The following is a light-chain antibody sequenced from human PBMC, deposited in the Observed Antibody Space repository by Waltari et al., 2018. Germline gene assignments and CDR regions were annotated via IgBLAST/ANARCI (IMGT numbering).Light chain of an antibody. CDR1: QHLLYRSNTMNF. V-gene: IGKV4-1*01. J-gene: IGKJ2*01. CDR3: QKFNTGYS. Sequence: IVLTHSPHSLAVSLGDRATIPCTSGQHLLYRSNTMNFLDWYQQEPGQPPKLLISGASTREAGAPDRVSGSGAGTDFTLTISSLKAEDVAVDDCQKFNTGYSVGQGTKLEI. CDR2: GAS.